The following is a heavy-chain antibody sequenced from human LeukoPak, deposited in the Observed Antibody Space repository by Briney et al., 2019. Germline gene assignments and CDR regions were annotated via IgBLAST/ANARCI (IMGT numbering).Heavy chain of an antibody. J-gene: IGHJ4*02. CDR3: ARARMRYSSGWYGFDY. Sequence: ASGTLSLTCTVSGGSISSGGYYWSWIRQHPGKGLEWIGYIYYSGSTYYNPSLKSRVTISVDTSKNQFSLKLSSVTAADTAVYYCARARMRYSSGWYGFDYWGQGTLVTVSS. CDR2: IYYSGST. D-gene: IGHD6-19*01. V-gene: IGHV4-31*03. CDR1: GGSISSGGYY.